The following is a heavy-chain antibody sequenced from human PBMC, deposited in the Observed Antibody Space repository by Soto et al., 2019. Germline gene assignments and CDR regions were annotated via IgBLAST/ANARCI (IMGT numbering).Heavy chain of an antibody. J-gene: IGHJ4*02. CDR2: IYYSGST. CDR3: ARVSVPAASFDY. CDR1: GGSISSSSYY. Sequence: QLQLQESGPGLVKPSETLSLTCTVSGGSISSSSYYWGWIRQPPGKGLEWIGSIYYSGSTYYNPSLKSRVTISVDTSKNQFSLKLSSVTAADTAVYYCARVSVPAASFDYWGQGTLVTVSS. D-gene: IGHD2-2*01. V-gene: IGHV4-39*01.